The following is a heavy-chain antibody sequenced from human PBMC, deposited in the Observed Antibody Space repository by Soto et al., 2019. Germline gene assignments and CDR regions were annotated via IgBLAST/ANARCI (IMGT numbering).Heavy chain of an antibody. V-gene: IGHV1-8*01. CDR3: ARFVRHQLPSIDC. CDR2: MNPSNGNT. J-gene: IGHJ4*02. CDR1: GYTFTNYD. D-gene: IGHD3-10*01. Sequence: ASVKVSCTASGYTFTNYDINWVRQATGQGLEWMGWMNPSNGNTGYAQKFQGRVTMTRDTSISTAYMELSSLTSADTAIYYCARFVRHQLPSIDCRRQGALVTVSS.